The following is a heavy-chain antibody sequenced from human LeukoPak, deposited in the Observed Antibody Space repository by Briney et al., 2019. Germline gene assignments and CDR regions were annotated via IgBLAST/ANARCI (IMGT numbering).Heavy chain of an antibody. V-gene: IGHV3-30*18. J-gene: IGHJ4*02. Sequence: GGSPRLSCAASGFTFSSYAMHWVRQAPGKGLEWVAVISYDGSNKYYADSVKGRFTISRDNSKNTLYLQMNSLRAEDTAVYYCAKERLLSLYHFDYWGQGTLVTVSS. CDR2: ISYDGSNK. CDR3: AKERLLSLYHFDY. CDR1: GFTFSSYA. D-gene: IGHD3-22*01.